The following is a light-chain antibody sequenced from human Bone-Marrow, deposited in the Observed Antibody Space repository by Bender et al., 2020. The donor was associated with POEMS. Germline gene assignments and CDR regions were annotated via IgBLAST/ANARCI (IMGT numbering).Light chain of an antibody. Sequence: QSALTQPASVSGSPGQSITVSCTGTSTDIGGFNFVSWFQQHPGKAPKLIISEVGNRPSGVSNRFSGSKSGNTASLTISGLQAEDEADYYCCSYASSSAVFGTGTKVTVL. CDR2: EVG. V-gene: IGLV2-14*01. J-gene: IGLJ1*01. CDR1: STDIGGFNF. CDR3: CSYASSSAV.